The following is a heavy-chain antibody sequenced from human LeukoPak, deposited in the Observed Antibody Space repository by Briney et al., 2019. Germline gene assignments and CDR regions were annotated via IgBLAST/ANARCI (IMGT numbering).Heavy chain of an antibody. Sequence: GASVKVSCKASGGTFSSYAISWVRQAPGQGLEWTGGIIPIFGTENYAQKFQGRVTITADESTSTAYMELSSLRSEDTAVYYCARGGELPYNWFDPWGQGTLVTVSS. V-gene: IGHV1-69*13. D-gene: IGHD1-7*01. CDR3: ARGGELPYNWFDP. CDR2: IIPIFGTE. CDR1: GGTFSSYA. J-gene: IGHJ5*02.